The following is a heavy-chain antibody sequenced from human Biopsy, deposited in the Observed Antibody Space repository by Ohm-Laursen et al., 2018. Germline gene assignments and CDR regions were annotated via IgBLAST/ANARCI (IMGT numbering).Heavy chain of an antibody. CDR3: ATKLTGYFHH. D-gene: IGHD3-9*01. CDR1: GGTFSNYG. J-gene: IGHJ1*01. V-gene: IGHV1-69*06. CDR2: NIPILGTG. Sequence: SSVKVSCKAPGGTFSNYGVNWVRQAPGQGLEWLGGNIPILGTGNYAQKFQDRVTVAADTSTSTATMELRSLRSGDTAVYYCATKLTGYFHHWGQGTLVIVSS.